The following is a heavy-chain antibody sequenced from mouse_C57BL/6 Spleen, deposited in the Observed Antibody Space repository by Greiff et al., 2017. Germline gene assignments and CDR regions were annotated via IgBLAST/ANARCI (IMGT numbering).Heavy chain of an antibody. CDR2: IWGGGST. D-gene: IGHD3-3*01. V-gene: IGHV2-9*01. J-gene: IGHJ3*01. CDR3: AKRGDHAWFAY. CDR1: GFSLTSYG. Sequence: QVQLKQSGPGLVAPSQSLSITCTVSGFSLTSYGVDWVRQPPGKGLEWLGVIWGGGSTNYNSALMSRLSLSKDNSKSQVFLKMNRLQTDATAMYYCAKRGDHAWFAYWGQGTLVTVSA.